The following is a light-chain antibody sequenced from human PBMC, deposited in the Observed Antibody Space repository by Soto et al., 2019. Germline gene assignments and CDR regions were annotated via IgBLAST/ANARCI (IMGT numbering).Light chain of an antibody. CDR2: EDS. Sequence: QSALTQPPSASGSPGQSVTISCTGTSSDVGGYDFVSWYQQHPGKAPKLLIYEDSKRPSGVPDRFSGSKSGNTASLTVSGLQADDEADYYCSSYGGSKNLVFGGGTKLTVL. V-gene: IGLV2-8*01. CDR1: SSDVGGYDF. CDR3: SSYGGSKNLV. J-gene: IGLJ2*01.